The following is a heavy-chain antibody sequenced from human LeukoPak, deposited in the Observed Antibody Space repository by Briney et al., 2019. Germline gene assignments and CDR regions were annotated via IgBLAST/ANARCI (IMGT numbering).Heavy chain of an antibody. CDR3: ARDRDYSTSPFDY. D-gene: IGHD2/OR15-2a*01. V-gene: IGHV3-11*01. J-gene: IGHJ4*02. Sequence: GGSLRLSCTASGFTFGDYYMTWIRQAPGKGPEWLAYINSSGRTIYYADSVRGRFTISRDNAKNSLYLQMNSLRGEDTAIYYCARDRDYSTSPFDYWGQGTLVTVSS. CDR1: GFTFGDYY. CDR2: INSSGRTI.